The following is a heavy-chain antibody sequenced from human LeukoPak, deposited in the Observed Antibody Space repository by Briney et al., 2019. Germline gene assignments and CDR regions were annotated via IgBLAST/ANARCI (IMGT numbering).Heavy chain of an antibody. Sequence: TGGSLRLSCAASGFTFSSYAMSWVRQAPGKGLEWVSAISGSGGSTYYADSVKGRFTISRDNSKNTLYLQMNSLRAEDTAVYYCAKTRYFDWLSHEVYFDYWGQGTLVTVSS. V-gene: IGHV3-23*01. CDR1: GFTFSSYA. J-gene: IGHJ4*02. CDR2: ISGSGGST. D-gene: IGHD3-9*01. CDR3: AKTRYFDWLSHEVYFDY.